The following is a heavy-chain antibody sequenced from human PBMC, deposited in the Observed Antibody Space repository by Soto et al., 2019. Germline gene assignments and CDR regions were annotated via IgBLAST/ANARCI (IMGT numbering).Heavy chain of an antibody. Sequence: QVHLVQSGAEVKKPGASVKVSCKGSGYAFTTYGITWVRQAPGQGLEWMGWISAHNGNTNYAQKLQGRVTGTRDTSTSTAYMELRSLRSDDTAVYYCARVRYGDYWGQGALVIVAS. D-gene: IGHD1-1*01. V-gene: IGHV1-18*01. CDR3: ARVRYGDY. J-gene: IGHJ4*02. CDR2: ISAHNGNT. CDR1: GYAFTTYG.